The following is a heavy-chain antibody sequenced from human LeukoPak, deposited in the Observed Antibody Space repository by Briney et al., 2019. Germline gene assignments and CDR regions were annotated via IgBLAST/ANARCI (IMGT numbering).Heavy chain of an antibody. J-gene: IGHJ3*02. D-gene: IGHD3-16*01. CDR2: IKTDGSTT. CDR3: AREGETWGILI. V-gene: IGHV3-74*01. Sequence: GGSLRLSCAASGFTFSSYSMNWVRQAPGKGLEWVSRIKTDGSTTNYADSVKGRFTISRDNAKNTLFLQMSSLRAEDMAVYYCAREGETWGILIWGQGTMVTVSS. CDR1: GFTFSSYS.